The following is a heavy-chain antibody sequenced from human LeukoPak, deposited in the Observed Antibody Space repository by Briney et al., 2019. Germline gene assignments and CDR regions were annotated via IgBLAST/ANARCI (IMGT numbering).Heavy chain of an antibody. CDR2: IKQDGSDK. Sequence: PGGSLRLSCVASGFTFSSYWMSWVRQAPGKGLEWVANIKQDGSDKYYVDSVKGRFTISRDNAKNSLYLQMNSLRAEDTAVYYCARDSGSYFDYWGQGTLVTVSS. V-gene: IGHV3-7*01. D-gene: IGHD1-26*01. J-gene: IGHJ4*02. CDR3: ARDSGSYFDY. CDR1: GFTFSSYW.